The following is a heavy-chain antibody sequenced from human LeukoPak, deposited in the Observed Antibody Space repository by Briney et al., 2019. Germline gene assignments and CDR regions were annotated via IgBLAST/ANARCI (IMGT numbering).Heavy chain of an antibody. CDR1: GFTFSSYW. D-gene: IGHD1-14*01. CDR3: TSNPERTPDYALDV. V-gene: IGHV3-7*05. CDR2: IKQDGSEK. Sequence: GGSLRLSCAASGFTFSSYWMSWVRQAPGKGLEWVANIKQDGSEKYYVDSVKGRFTISRDNAKNSLYLQMNSLQTEDTAVYYCTSNPERTPDYALDVWGQGTTVTVSS. J-gene: IGHJ6*02.